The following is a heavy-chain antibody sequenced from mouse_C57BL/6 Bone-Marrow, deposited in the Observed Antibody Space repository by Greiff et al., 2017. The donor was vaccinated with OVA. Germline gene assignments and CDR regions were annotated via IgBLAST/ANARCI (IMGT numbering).Heavy chain of an antibody. J-gene: IGHJ3*01. Sequence: QVQLQQSGAELVKPGASVKISCKASGYAFSSYWMNWVKQRPGKGLEWIGQIYPGDGDTNYNGKFKGKATLTADKSSSTAYMQLSSLTSEDSAVYFCARGGHPAWFAYWGQGTLVTVSS. V-gene: IGHV1-80*01. CDR2: IYPGDGDT. CDR3: ARGGHPAWFAY. CDR1: GYAFSSYW.